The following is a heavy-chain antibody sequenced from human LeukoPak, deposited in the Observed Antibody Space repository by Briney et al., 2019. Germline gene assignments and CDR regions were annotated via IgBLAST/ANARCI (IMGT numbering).Heavy chain of an antibody. V-gene: IGHV4-30-4*01. CDR3: AREEGIVGAIAY. CDR2: IYYSGST. CDR1: GGSISSGDYY. D-gene: IGHD1-26*01. J-gene: IGHJ4*02. Sequence: SETLSLTCTVSGGSISSGDYYWSWIRQPPGKGLEWIGYIYYSGSTYYNPSLKSRVTISVDTSKNQFSLKLSSVTAADTAVYYCAREEGIVGAIAYWGQGTLVTVSS.